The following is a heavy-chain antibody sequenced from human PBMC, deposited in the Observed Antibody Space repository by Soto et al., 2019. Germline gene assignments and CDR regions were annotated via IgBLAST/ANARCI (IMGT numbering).Heavy chain of an antibody. CDR2: INPSGGST. CDR1: GYTFTSYY. J-gene: IGHJ4*02. V-gene: IGHV1-46*01. D-gene: IGHD3-3*01. CDR3: ARMYYDFWSGYPHYFDY. Sequence: ASVKVSCKASGYTFTSYYMHWVRQAPGQGLEWMGIINPSGGSTSYAQKFQGRVTMTRDTSTSTAYMELSSLRSDDTAVYYCARMYYDFWSGYPHYFDYWGQGTQVTVSS.